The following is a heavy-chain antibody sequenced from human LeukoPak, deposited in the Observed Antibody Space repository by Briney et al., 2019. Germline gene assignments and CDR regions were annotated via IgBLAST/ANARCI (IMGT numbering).Heavy chain of an antibody. CDR2: IYYSGST. D-gene: IGHD1-26*01. Sequence: SETLSLTCTVSGGSISNSSSYWGWIRQPPGTGLEWIGSIYYSGSTYYNPSLKSRVTIPVDTSKNQFSLKLSSVTAADTAVYYCARHSPLGIFYFDYWGQGTLVTVSS. CDR1: GGSISNSSSY. V-gene: IGHV4-39*01. J-gene: IGHJ4*02. CDR3: ARHSPLGIFYFDY.